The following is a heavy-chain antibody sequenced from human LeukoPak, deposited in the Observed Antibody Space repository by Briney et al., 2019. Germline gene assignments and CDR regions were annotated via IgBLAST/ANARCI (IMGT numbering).Heavy chain of an antibody. CDR3: AKDRSQYSSSWYYFDY. CDR2: ISWNSGSI. V-gene: IGHV3-9*01. Sequence: GGSLRLSCAASGFTFDDYAMHWVRQAPGKGLEWVSGISWNSGSIGYADSVKGRFTISRDNAKNSLYLQMNSLRAEDTALYYCAKDRSQYSSSWYYFDYWGQGTLVTVSS. J-gene: IGHJ4*02. CDR1: GFTFDDYA. D-gene: IGHD6-13*01.